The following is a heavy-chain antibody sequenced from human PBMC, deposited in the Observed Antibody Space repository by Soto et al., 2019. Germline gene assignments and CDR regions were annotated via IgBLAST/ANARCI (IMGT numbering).Heavy chain of an antibody. J-gene: IGHJ4*02. CDR1: GYSFTSYW. CDR3: ARRIVLSPSGFDY. V-gene: IGHV5-51*01. Sequence: PGESLKISCKASGYSFTSYWIGWVRQMPGKGLEWMGIIYPGDSDTRYSPSFQGQVTISADKPLSTAYLQWNSLKASDTAIYYCARRIVLSPSGFDYWGQGSLVTVSS. CDR2: IYPGDSDT. D-gene: IGHD3-22*01.